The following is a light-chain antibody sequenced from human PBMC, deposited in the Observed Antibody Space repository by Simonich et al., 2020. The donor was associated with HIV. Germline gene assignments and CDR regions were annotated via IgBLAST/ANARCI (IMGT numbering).Light chain of an antibody. CDR3: QQYNNWPSPFT. CDR2: GAS. CDR1: QSVASN. Sequence: EILMTQSPATLSVSPGERATLSCRTSQSVASNLAWYQQKPGQAPRLLIYGASSRATGIPARFSGSGVGTEFTLTISSMQSEDFAVYYCQQYNNWPSPFTFGPGTKVDIK. J-gene: IGKJ3*01. V-gene: IGKV3-15*01.